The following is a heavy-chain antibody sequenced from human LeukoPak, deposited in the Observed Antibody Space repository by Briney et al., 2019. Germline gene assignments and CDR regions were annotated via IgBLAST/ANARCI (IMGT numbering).Heavy chain of an antibody. CDR3: ARELGWQQLSPSGFDP. Sequence: SETLSLTCTVSGGSISSYYWSWIRQPPGKGLEWIGYIYYSGSTNYNPSLKSRVTISVDTSKNQFSLKLSSVTAADTAVYYCARELGWQQLSPSGFDPWGQGTLVTVSS. V-gene: IGHV4-59*01. CDR2: IYYSGST. CDR1: GGSISSYY. J-gene: IGHJ5*02. D-gene: IGHD6-13*01.